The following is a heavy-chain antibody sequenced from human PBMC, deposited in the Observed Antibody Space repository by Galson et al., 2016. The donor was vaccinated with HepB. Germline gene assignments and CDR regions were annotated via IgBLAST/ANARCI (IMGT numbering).Heavy chain of an antibody. J-gene: IGHJ6*02. CDR2: MNPNTGNT. Sequence: SCKASGSTFKNYDINWVRQATGQGPEWMGWMNPNTGNTGYAPKFQGRVTMTRNTSISTAYMELSSLISEDTAVYYCARVIWEYYYALDVWGHGTTVTVSS. CDR3: ARVIWEYYYALDV. CDR1: GSTFKNYD. V-gene: IGHV1-8*01. D-gene: IGHD1-26*01.